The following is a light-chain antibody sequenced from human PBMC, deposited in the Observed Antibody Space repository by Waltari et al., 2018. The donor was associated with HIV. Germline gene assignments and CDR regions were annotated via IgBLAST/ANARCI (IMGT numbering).Light chain of an antibody. Sequence: QAVVTQEPSLTVSPGGTVTLTCGSSTGTVPSGHSPYWFQQKPGQAPRTLIYDTRHTHSWTPARFSASLLGGKAALTLSGAQPEDEADYYCLLYYSGARVFGGGTKLTVL. CDR2: DTR. J-gene: IGLJ2*01. CDR3: LLYYSGARV. V-gene: IGLV7-46*01. CDR1: TGTVPSGHS.